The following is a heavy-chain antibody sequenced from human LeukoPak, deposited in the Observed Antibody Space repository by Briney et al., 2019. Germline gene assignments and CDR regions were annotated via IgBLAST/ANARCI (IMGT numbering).Heavy chain of an antibody. CDR2: INPNSGGT. Sequence: ASVKVSCKASGYTFTGYYMHWVRQAPGQGLEWMGWINPNSGGTNYAQKFQGRVTMTRDTSISTAYMGLSRLRSDDTAVYYCARELPVLLRFLEWFPIWGQGTLVTVSS. V-gene: IGHV1-2*02. J-gene: IGHJ4*02. D-gene: IGHD3-3*01. CDR3: ARELPVLLRFLEWFPI. CDR1: GYTFTGYY.